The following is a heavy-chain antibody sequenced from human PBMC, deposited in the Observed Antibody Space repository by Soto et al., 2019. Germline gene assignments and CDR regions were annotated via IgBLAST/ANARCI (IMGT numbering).Heavy chain of an antibody. J-gene: IGHJ6*02. V-gene: IGHV3-9*01. Sequence: GGSLRLSCAASGFNFDDYAMHWVRRVPGKGLEWVSGISWEGGSIGYADSVKGRFTISRDNAKNSLYLQMNSLRAEDTALYYCAKEVGAPYYYYGMDVWGQGTTVTVSS. CDR1: GFNFDDYA. D-gene: IGHD1-26*01. CDR3: AKEVGAPYYYYGMDV. CDR2: ISWEGGSI.